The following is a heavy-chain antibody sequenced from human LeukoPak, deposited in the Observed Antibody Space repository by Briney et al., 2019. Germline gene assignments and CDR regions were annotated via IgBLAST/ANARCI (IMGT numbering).Heavy chain of an antibody. D-gene: IGHD3-10*01. Sequence: ASVKVSCKASGYTFTSYAMHWVRQAPGQRLEWMGWINAGNGNTKYSQKFQGRVTIARDTSASTAYMELSNLRSEDTAVYYCARGVTATRGFFGYWGQGTLVTVSS. CDR3: ARGVTATRGFFGY. J-gene: IGHJ4*02. CDR2: INAGNGNT. CDR1: GYTFTSYA. V-gene: IGHV1-3*01.